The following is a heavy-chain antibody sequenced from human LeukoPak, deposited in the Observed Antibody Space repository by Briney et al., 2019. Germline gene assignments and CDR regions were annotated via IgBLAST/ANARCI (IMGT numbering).Heavy chain of an antibody. CDR1: GFSFRNYD. Sequence: GGSLRLSCSASGFSFRNYDMHWVRQPTGKGLEWVSSVGTGGDTYYAGSVKGRFTVVRENAKNTLYLQMNSLRAGDTAMYYCARRSAAAGIDAFDIWGQGTMVTVSS. CDR2: VGTGGDT. D-gene: IGHD6-13*01. J-gene: IGHJ3*02. CDR3: ARRSAAAGIDAFDI. V-gene: IGHV3-13*01.